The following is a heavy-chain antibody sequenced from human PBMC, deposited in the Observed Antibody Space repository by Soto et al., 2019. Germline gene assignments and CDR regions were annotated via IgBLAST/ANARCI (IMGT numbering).Heavy chain of an antibody. V-gene: IGHV4-34*01. J-gene: IGHJ6*02. Sequence: SETLSLTCAVYGGSFSGYYWSWIRQPPGKGLEWIGEINHSGSTNYNPSLKSRVTISVDTSKNQFSLKLSSVTAADTAVYYCARAVVVVVAATRNYYYYGMDVWGQGTTVTV. CDR2: INHSGST. CDR3: ARAVVVVVAATRNYYYYGMDV. D-gene: IGHD2-15*01. CDR1: GGSFSGYY.